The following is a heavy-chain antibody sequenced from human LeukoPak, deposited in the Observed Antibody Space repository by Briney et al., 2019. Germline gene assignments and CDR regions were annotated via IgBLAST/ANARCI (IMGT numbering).Heavy chain of an antibody. CDR3: ARGSRVTPFDY. Sequence: ASVKVSCKASGYTFTSYYMHWVRQAHGQGLERMGIINPSGGSTSYAQKFQGRVTMTRDTSTSTVYMELNSLRSEDTAVYYCARGSRVTPFDYWGQGTLVTVSS. CDR1: GYTFTSYY. V-gene: IGHV1-46*01. D-gene: IGHD2-21*02. CDR2: INPSGGST. J-gene: IGHJ4*02.